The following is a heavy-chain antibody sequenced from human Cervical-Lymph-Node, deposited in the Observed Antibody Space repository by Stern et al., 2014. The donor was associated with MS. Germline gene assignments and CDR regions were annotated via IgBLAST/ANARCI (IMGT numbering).Heavy chain of an antibody. CDR2: IYWDDDK. V-gene: IGHV2-5*02. CDR1: GFSLTTSGVG. D-gene: IGHD2-21*02. CDR3: AHKGCTADCFNWFDP. J-gene: IGHJ5*02. Sequence: QVTLRESGPTLVKPTQTLTLTCTFSGFSLTTSGVGVGWVRQSPGKALEWLALIYWDDDKRYSPSLKNRLTITKAISKNEVVLTLTNMAPVDTATYYCAHKGCTADCFNWFDPWGQGILVTVSS.